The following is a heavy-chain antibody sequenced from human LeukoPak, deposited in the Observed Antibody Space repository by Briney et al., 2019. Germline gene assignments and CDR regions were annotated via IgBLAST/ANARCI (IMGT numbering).Heavy chain of an antibody. D-gene: IGHD3-10*01. V-gene: IGHV3-48*03. Sequence: GGSLRFSCAASGFTFSGYEMNWVRQAPGKGLEWISYITSSGGTIYYADSVKGRFTISRDNAKNSLYLQMNSLRAEDTAVYYCARESRESLDYWGQGTLVTVSS. J-gene: IGHJ4*02. CDR3: ARESRESLDY. CDR1: GFTFSGYE. CDR2: ITSSGGTI.